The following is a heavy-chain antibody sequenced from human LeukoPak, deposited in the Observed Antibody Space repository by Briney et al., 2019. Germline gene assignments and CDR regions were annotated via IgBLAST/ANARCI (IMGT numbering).Heavy chain of an antibody. CDR1: GFTFSSYA. CDR2: ISGSGLST. CDR3: AKVRSSGSYYFDY. V-gene: IGHV3-23*01. J-gene: IGHJ4*02. D-gene: IGHD3-10*01. Sequence: GGSLRLSCAASGFTFSSYAMTWVRQAPGKGLEWVSAISGSGLSTFYADSVKGRFTISRDKSKNTLYLQMNSLRAEDTAVYYCAKVRSSGSYYFDYWGQGTLVTVSS.